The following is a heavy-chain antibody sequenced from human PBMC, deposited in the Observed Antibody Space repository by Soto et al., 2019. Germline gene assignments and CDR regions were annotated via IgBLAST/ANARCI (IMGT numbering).Heavy chain of an antibody. CDR3: AREIGVTMVRVNWFDP. D-gene: IGHD3-10*01. CDR2: INHSGST. V-gene: IGHV4-34*01. J-gene: IGHJ5*02. CDR1: GGSFSGYY. Sequence: SETLSLTCAVYGGSFSGYYWSWIRQPPGKGLEWIGEINHSGSTNYNPSLKSRVTISVDTSKNQFSLKLSSVTAADTAVYYCAREIGVTMVRVNWFDPWCQGTLVT.